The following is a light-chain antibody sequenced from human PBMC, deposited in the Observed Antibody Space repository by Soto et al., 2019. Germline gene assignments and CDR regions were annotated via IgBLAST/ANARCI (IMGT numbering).Light chain of an antibody. Sequence: EIVMTRSPATLSVSPGERATLSCRASQSISTELAWYQQKPGQPPRLLIYSASTRATGVPARFTGSGSGSEFTLTISGLQSEDVAVYYCQQGHNWPLTFGQGTRLEI. CDR1: QSISTE. CDR2: SAS. V-gene: IGKV3-15*01. CDR3: QQGHNWPLT. J-gene: IGKJ2*01.